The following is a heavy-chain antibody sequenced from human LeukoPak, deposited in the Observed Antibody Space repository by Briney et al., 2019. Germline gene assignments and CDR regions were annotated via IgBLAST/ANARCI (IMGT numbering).Heavy chain of an antibody. CDR3: ARGPGSSSLYGGPYYYYGMYV. V-gene: IGHV4-34*01. D-gene: IGHD6-13*01. CDR1: GGSFSGYY. CDR2: INHCGST. Sequence: PSGALSLTCAVYGGSFSGYYWSWIRQPAGKGLEWLGEINHCGSTNYNPSLKSRVPISVDTSKNQYSLKLRSVTAADTAVYYCARGPGSSSLYGGPYYYYGMYVGGQGTTVTVSS. J-gene: IGHJ6*02.